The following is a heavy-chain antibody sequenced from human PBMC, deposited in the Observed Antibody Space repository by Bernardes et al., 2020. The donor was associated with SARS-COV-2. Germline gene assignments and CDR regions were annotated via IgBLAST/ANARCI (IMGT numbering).Heavy chain of an antibody. V-gene: IGHV3-23*01. CDR3: TKATRGYCIGGICYCAPRED. CDR1: GFYFPVYC. CDR2: IRGNGDNA. Sequence: GGSLRLSCAASGFYFPVYCMTWVRQAPGKGLEWVSAIRGNGDNAIYADSVRGRFTISRANAQNTVYLQMNSLRAEETAIYYCTKATRGYCIGGICYCAPREDWGKRT. J-gene: IGHJ1*01. D-gene: IGHD2-15*01.